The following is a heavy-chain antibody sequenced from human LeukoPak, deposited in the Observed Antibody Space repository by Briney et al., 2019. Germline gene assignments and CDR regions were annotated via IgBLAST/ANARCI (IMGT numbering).Heavy chain of an antibody. CDR2: IYYSGST. CDR1: GGSISSSSYY. D-gene: IGHD3-22*01. Sequence: SETLSLTCTVSGGSISSSSYYWGWIRQPPGKGLEWIGSIYYSGSTYYNPSLKSRVTISVDTSKNQFSLKLNSVTAADTAVYYCATEYYYDSSGGYYFDYWGQGTLVTVSS. J-gene: IGHJ4*02. V-gene: IGHV4-39*07. CDR3: ATEYYYDSSGGYYFDY.